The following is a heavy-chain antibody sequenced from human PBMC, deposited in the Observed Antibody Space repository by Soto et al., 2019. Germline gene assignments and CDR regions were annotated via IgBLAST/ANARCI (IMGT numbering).Heavy chain of an antibody. CDR3: ARDLGVSNHNWLDP. D-gene: IGHD4-4*01. Sequence: ASVKVSCKASGGTFSSYAISWVRQAPGQGLEWMGGIIPIFGTANYAQKFQGRVTITADESTSTAYMELSSLRSEDTAVYYCARDLGVSNHNWLDPWGQGTLVTVYS. CDR2: IIPIFGTA. J-gene: IGHJ5*02. V-gene: IGHV1-69*13. CDR1: GGTFSSYA.